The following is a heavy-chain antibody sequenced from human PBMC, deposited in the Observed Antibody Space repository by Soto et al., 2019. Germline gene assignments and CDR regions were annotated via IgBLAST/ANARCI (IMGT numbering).Heavy chain of an antibody. CDR3: ARDRYCSSTSCYRDVAFDI. Sequence: SETLSLTCTVSGGSISSGGYYWIWIRQHPGKGLEWIGYIYYSGSTYYNPSLKSRVTISVDTSKNQFSLKLSSVTAADTAVYYCARDRYCSSTSCYRDVAFDIWGQGTMVTVSS. D-gene: IGHD2-2*01. CDR1: GGSISSGGYY. CDR2: IYYSGST. J-gene: IGHJ3*02. V-gene: IGHV4-31*03.